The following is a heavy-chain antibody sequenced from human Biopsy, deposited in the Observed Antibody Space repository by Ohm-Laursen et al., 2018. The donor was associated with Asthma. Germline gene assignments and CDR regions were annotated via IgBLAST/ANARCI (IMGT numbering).Heavy chain of an antibody. Sequence: GSLRLSCAASGFADSRDYMFWVRQAPGKGLEWVSVIDSGGTSHTADPVRGRFTISRDYSKNTLYLQMQSLRAEDTAVYYCARGYSSNWSRYYFDYWGQGTLVTVSS. V-gene: IGHV3-53*01. J-gene: IGHJ4*02. CDR2: IDSGGTS. D-gene: IGHD6-13*01. CDR3: ARGYSSNWSRYYFDY. CDR1: GFADSRDY.